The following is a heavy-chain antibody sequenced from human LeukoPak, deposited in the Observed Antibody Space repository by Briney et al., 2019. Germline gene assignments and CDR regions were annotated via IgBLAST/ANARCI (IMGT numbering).Heavy chain of an antibody. CDR2: IYYSGST. D-gene: IGHD2-21*02. Sequence: PSETLSLTCTVSGGSISSGGYYWSWIRQHPGKGLEWIGYIYYSGSTYYNPSLKSRVTISVDTSKNQFSLKLSSVTAADTAVYYCARDDGRGVVTPYWGQGTLVTVSS. CDR1: GGSISSGGYY. V-gene: IGHV4-31*03. J-gene: IGHJ4*02. CDR3: ARDDGRGVVTPY.